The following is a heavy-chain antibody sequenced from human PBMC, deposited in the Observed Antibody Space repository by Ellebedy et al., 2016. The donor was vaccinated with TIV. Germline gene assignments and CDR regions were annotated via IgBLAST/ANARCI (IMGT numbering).Heavy chain of an antibody. V-gene: IGHV3-30-3*01. CDR2: ISYDGSNK. Sequence: GGSLRLXCAASGFTFSSYAMHWVRQAPGKGLEWVAVISYDGSNKYYADSVKGRFTISRDNSKNTLYLQMNSLRAEDTAVYYCAREIGYGDSYYFDYWGQGTLVTVSS. CDR3: AREIGYGDSYYFDY. D-gene: IGHD4-17*01. CDR1: GFTFSSYA. J-gene: IGHJ4*02.